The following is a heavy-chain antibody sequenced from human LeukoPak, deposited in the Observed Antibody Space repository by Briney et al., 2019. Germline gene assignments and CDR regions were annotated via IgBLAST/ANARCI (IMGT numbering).Heavy chain of an antibody. J-gene: IGHJ1*01. CDR1: GGSVSSGSYY. V-gene: IGHV4-61*02. Sequence: SQTLSLTCTVSGGSVSSGSYYWSWIRQPAGKGLEWIGRIYMSGSTNYNPSLKSRVTISVDTSKNQFSLKLRSVTAADTAVYYCARDIVGYYDSSGYYYPAEYFQHWGQGTLVTVSS. D-gene: IGHD3-22*01. CDR2: IYMSGST. CDR3: ARDIVGYYDSSGYYYPAEYFQH.